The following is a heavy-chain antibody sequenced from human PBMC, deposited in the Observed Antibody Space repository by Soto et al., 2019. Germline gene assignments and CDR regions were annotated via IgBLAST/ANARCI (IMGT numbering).Heavy chain of an antibody. V-gene: IGHV1-8*01. D-gene: IGHD3-10*01. CDR1: GYTFTSYD. Sequence: GASVKVSCKASGYTFTSYDINWVRQATGQGLEWMGWMNPNSGNTGYAQKFQGRVTMTRNTSISTAYMELSSLRSEDTAVYYCARGGPDEWFGGYYYYYMDVWGKGTTVTVSS. CDR3: ARGGPDEWFGGYYYYYMDV. J-gene: IGHJ6*03. CDR2: MNPNSGNT.